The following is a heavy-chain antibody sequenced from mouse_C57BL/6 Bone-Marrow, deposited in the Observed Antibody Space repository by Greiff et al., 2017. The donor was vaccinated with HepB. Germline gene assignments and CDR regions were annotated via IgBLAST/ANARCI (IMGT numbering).Heavy chain of an antibody. D-gene: IGHD1-1*01. CDR2: IYPSDSET. CDR1: GYTFTSYW. CDR3: AGHYYGSSYFDY. V-gene: IGHV1-61*01. J-gene: IGHJ2*01. Sequence: QVQLQQSGAELVRPGSSVKLSCKASGYTFTSYWMDWVKQRPGQGLEWIGNIYPSDSETHYNQKFKDKATLTVDKSSSTAYMQLSSLTSEDSAVYYCAGHYYGSSYFDYWGQGTTLTVSS.